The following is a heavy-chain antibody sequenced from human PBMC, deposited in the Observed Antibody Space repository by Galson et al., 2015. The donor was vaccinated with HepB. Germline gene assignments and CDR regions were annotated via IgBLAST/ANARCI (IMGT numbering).Heavy chain of an antibody. J-gene: IGHJ4*02. V-gene: IGHV5-10-1*01. CDR2: INPTDSSA. CDR3: ARGRGWTDY. Sequence: QSGAEVKKPGESLRISCKGSGYTFTNNWITWVRQMPGKGLERMGRINPTDSSANYSPSFQGHVSIAIDKSVTTAYLQWSSLKASDTAIYYCARGRGWTDYWGQGTLLTVTS. D-gene: IGHD6-19*01. CDR1: GYTFTNNW.